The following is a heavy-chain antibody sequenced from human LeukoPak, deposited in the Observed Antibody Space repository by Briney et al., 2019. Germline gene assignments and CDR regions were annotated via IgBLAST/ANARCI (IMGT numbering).Heavy chain of an antibody. CDR3: ARAPPRSTIDY. J-gene: IGHJ4*02. CDR1: GFTFSLYD. V-gene: IGHV3-13*01. Sequence: AGGSLRLSCAASGFTFSLYDMHWVRQATGKSLEWVSGIGTVGDTYYADSVKGRFTISRDNAKNSLYLQMNSLRAEDTAVYYCARAPPRSTIDYWGQGTLVTVSS. CDR2: IGTVGDT.